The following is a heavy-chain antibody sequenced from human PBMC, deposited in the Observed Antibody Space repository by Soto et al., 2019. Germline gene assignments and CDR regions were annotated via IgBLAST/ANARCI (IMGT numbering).Heavy chain of an antibody. CDR2: TIPVFNTA. V-gene: IGHV1-69*06. CDR1: GGTLSDHG. Sequence: QVQLEQSGAEVKKPGSSVKISCKASGGTLSDHGVSWLRQAPGQGLEWVGGTIPVFNTANYAPKFQGRVTIAADKSTNIAYMELGSLRSDDTAFYYCAGGVYGSGNYYTGPSAFAIWGQWTVVIVSS. J-gene: IGHJ3*02. D-gene: IGHD3-10*01. CDR3: AGGVYGSGNYYTGPSAFAI.